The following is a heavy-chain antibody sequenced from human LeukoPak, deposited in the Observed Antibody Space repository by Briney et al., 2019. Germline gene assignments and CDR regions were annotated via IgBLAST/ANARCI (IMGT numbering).Heavy chain of an antibody. J-gene: IGHJ4*02. CDR2: ISSSGSTI. CDR3: AKVPGIAVAGT. Sequence: GGSLRLSCAASGFTFSGYEMNWVRQAPGKGLEWVSYISSSGSTIYYADSVKGRFTISRDNSKNTLYLQMNSLRAEDTAAYYCAKVPGIAVAGTWGQGTLVTVSS. CDR1: GFTFSGYE. D-gene: IGHD6-19*01. V-gene: IGHV3-48*03.